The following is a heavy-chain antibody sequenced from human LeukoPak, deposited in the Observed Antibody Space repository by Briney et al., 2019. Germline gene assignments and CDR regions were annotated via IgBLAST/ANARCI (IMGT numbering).Heavy chain of an antibody. CDR1: GFTSGDYG. CDR3: IPDLPFDS. CDR2: IRSKSCGGTT. Sequence: GGSPRLSCIDSGFTSGDYGISWVRQTPGKGLERVGFIRSKSCGGTTEYAASVKGRFTISRDDSSSILYLHMNSLKTEDTALYYFIPDLPFDSWGQGTLGTVSS. D-gene: IGHD1-14*01. V-gene: IGHV3-49*04. J-gene: IGHJ4*02.